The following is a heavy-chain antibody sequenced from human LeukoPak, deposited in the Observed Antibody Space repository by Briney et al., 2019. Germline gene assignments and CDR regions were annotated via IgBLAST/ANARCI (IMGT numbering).Heavy chain of an antibody. CDR2: IYYSGST. J-gene: IGHJ5*02. Sequence: SETLSLTCTVSGGSISSYYWSWIRQPPGKGPEWIGYIYYSGSTNYNPSLKSRVTISVDTSKNQFSLKLSSVTAADTAVYYCARRYYDSSGYLGLGAPYNWFDPWGQGTLVTVSS. CDR1: GGSISSYY. CDR3: ARRYYDSSGYLGLGAPYNWFDP. V-gene: IGHV4-59*01. D-gene: IGHD3-22*01.